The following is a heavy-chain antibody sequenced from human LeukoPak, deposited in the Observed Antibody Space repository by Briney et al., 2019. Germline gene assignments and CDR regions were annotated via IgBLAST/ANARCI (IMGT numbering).Heavy chain of an antibody. Sequence: PGGSLRLSCAASGFTFSNYAMTWVRQAPGQGLEWVSAISGSGDSTYYADSMKGRFTISRDNSKNTLYLQMNSLRAEDTAVYCCAKGVDRFLEWLLQNFDYWGQGTLVTVSS. CDR3: AKGVDRFLEWLLQNFDY. J-gene: IGHJ4*02. V-gene: IGHV3-23*01. CDR2: ISGSGDST. CDR1: GFTFSNYA. D-gene: IGHD3-3*01.